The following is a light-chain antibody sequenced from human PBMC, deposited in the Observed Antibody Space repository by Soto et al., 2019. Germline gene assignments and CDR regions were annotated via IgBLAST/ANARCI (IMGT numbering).Light chain of an antibody. CDR2: DXS. Sequence: DLQMTHSPSSLSASVADSVTITCRESQSISSYLNGYLQKPGKAPKFXIDDXSSLQRGGPSRLSGSGSATDFTRTISSRQPEDFDTYYCQQSYLYPHTLGPGTKVDIK. CDR3: QQSYLYPHT. J-gene: IGKJ3*01. CDR1: QSISSY. V-gene: IGKV1-39*01.